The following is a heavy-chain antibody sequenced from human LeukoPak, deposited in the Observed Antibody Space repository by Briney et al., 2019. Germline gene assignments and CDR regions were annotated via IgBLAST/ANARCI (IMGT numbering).Heavy chain of an antibody. CDR3: AKDKEAAAGTWAFDY. D-gene: IGHD6-13*01. CDR1: GFTFSSYG. V-gene: IGHV3-30*02. CDR2: IRYDGSNK. J-gene: IGHJ4*02. Sequence: PGGSLRLSCAASGFTFSSYGMHWVRQAPGKGLEWVAFIRYDGSNKYYAGSVKGRFTISRDNSKNTLYLQMNSLRAEDTAVYYCAKDKEAAAGTWAFDYWGQGTLVTVSS.